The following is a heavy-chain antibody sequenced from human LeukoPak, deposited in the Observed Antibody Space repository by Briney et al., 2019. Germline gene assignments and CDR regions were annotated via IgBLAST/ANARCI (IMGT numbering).Heavy chain of an antibody. Sequence: SETLSLTCTVSGGSVSSGSYYWSWIRQPPGKGLEWIGYIYYSGSTNYNPSLKSRVTISVDTSKNQFSLKLSSVTAVDTAVYYCARVAEYYYGSGSYYNRYYYYGMDVWGKGTTVTVSS. CDR1: GGSVSSGSYY. J-gene: IGHJ6*04. CDR2: IYYSGST. D-gene: IGHD3-10*01. V-gene: IGHV4-61*01. CDR3: ARVAEYYYGSGSYYNRYYYYGMDV.